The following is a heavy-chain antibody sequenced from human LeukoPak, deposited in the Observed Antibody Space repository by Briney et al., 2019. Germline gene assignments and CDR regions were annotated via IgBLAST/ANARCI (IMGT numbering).Heavy chain of an antibody. CDR3: AKAYYCSSTSCYALGAYYYYYNGMDV. CDR1: GFTFSSYA. Sequence: PGGSLRLSCAASGFTFSSYAMSWVRQAPGKGLEWVSAISGSGGSTYYADSVKGRFTISRDNSKNTLYLQMNSLRAEDTAVYYCAKAYYCSSTSCYALGAYYYYYNGMDVWGQGTTVTVSS. J-gene: IGHJ6*02. D-gene: IGHD2-2*01. V-gene: IGHV3-23*01. CDR2: ISGSGGST.